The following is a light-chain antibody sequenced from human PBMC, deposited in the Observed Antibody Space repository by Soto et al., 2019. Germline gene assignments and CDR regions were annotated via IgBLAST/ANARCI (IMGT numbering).Light chain of an antibody. V-gene: IGLV1-40*01. CDR1: SSNIGAGYD. CDR3: PSYDSSLSV. J-gene: IGLJ2*01. CDR2: GNS. Sequence: QPVLTQPPSVSGAPGQRVTISCTGSSSNIGAGYDVHWYQQLPGTAPKLLIYGNSNRPSGVPDRFSGSKSGTSASLAITGLQAEDEADYYCPSYDSSLSVFGGGTQLTVL.